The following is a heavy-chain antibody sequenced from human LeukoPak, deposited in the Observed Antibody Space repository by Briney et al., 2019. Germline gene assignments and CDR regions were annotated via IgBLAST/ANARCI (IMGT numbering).Heavy chain of an antibody. CDR2: IWYDGSNK. CDR1: GFTFSSYG. Sequence: GGSLRLSCAASGFTFSSYGMHWVRQAPGKGLEWVAVIWYDGSNKYYADSVKGRFTISRDNSKNTLYLQMNSLRAEDTAVYYCARDRKIFGVVITYYFDYWGQGTLVTVSS. CDR3: ARDRKIFGVVITYYFDY. D-gene: IGHD3-3*01. J-gene: IGHJ4*02. V-gene: IGHV3-33*01.